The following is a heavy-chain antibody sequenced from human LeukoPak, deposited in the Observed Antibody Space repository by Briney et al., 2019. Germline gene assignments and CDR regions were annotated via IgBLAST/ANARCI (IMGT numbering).Heavy chain of an antibody. CDR3: ARESITPLYYFDY. J-gene: IGHJ4*02. Sequence: SETLSLTCTVSGGSISSYYWSWIRQPPGKGLEWIGYIYYSGSTNYNPSLKGRVTISVDTSKNQFSLKLSSVTAADTAVYYCARESITPLYYFDYWGQGTLVTVSS. CDR2: IYYSGST. D-gene: IGHD3-3*01. V-gene: IGHV4-59*01. CDR1: GGSISSYY.